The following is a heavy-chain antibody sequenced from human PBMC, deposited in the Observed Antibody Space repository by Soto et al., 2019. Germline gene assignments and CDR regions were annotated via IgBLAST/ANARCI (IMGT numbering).Heavy chain of an antibody. J-gene: IGHJ4*02. CDR3: AKGISGSRYSSLDY. CDR1: GFSFSNYA. Sequence: GGSLRLSCAASGFSFSNYAMTWVRQAPGKGLEWVSIITGGSDATHYADSVKGRLTISRDNSKNTLFLQLNNLRAEDTALYYCAKGISGSRYSSLDYWGQGTQVTVSS. V-gene: IGHV3-23*01. D-gene: IGHD2-15*01. CDR2: ITGGSDAT.